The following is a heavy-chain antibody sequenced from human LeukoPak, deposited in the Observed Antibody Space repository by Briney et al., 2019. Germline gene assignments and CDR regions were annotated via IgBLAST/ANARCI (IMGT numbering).Heavy chain of an antibody. Sequence: SETLSLTCTASGGSISSYYWSWIRQPPGKGLEWIGYIYHSGSTYYNPSLKSRVTISVDRSKNQFSLKLSSVTAADTAVYYCARDRWGYMDVWGKGTTVTVSS. J-gene: IGHJ6*03. D-gene: IGHD7-27*01. V-gene: IGHV4-59*12. CDR1: GGSISSYY. CDR3: ARDRWGYMDV. CDR2: IYHSGST.